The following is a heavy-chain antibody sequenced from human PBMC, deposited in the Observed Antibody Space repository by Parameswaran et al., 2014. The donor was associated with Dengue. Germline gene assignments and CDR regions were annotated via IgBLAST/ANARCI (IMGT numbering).Heavy chain of an antibody. V-gene: IGHV1-18*01. J-gene: IGHJ4*02. CDR3: ARGVGMGSFDY. D-gene: IGHD3-3*01. Sequence: WVRQAPGQGLEWMGWISANNGNTNYAQKLQGRVTMTTDTSTSTAYMELRSLRSDDTAVYYCARGVGMGSFDYWGQGTLVTVSS. CDR2: ISANNGNT.